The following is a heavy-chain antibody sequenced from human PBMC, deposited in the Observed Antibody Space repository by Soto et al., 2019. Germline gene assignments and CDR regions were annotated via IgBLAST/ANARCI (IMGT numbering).Heavy chain of an antibody. CDR3: ARGGRMARLLWFGDYLTNYFDY. CDR1: GYTFTSYG. Sequence: QVPLVQSGAEVKKPGASVKVSCKASGYTFTSYGISWVRQAPGQGLEWMGWISAYNGNTNYAQKLQGRVTMTTDTSTSTAYMELRSLRSDDTAVYYCARGGRMARLLWFGDYLTNYFDYWGQGTLVTVSS. CDR2: ISAYNGNT. V-gene: IGHV1-18*01. D-gene: IGHD3-10*01. J-gene: IGHJ4*02.